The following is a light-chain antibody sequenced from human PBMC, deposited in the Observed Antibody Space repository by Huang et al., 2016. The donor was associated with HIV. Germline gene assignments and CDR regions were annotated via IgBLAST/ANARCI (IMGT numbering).Light chain of an antibody. J-gene: IGKJ4*01. CDR3: QQYNNWPLT. CDR2: GAS. Sequence: EIVLTQSPATLSVSPGDRAILSCRASQSVSSNLAWHQQKPGQAPRLPIYGASTRATAIPARFSGSGSGTEFTLTISSLQSEDFAVYYCQQYNNWPLTFGGGTKVEIK. V-gene: IGKV3-15*01. CDR1: QSVSSN.